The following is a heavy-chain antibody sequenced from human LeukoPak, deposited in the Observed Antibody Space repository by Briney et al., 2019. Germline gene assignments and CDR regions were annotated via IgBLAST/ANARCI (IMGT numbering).Heavy chain of an antibody. D-gene: IGHD5-18*01. J-gene: IGHJ4*02. CDR2: IYSDGST. CDR1: GFTVSSNY. CDR3: ARTDSAYSYGLVDY. Sequence: GGSLRLSCAASGFTVSSNYMSWVRQAPGKGLEWVSVIYSDGSTSYADSVRGRFTISRDNSKNTLYFQMNSLRAEDTAVYYCARTDSAYSYGLVDYWGQGTLVTVSS. V-gene: IGHV3-53*01.